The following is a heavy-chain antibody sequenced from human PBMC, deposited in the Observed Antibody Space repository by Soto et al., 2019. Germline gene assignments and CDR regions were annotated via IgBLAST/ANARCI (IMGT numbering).Heavy chain of an antibody. Sequence: GASVKVSCKASGYTFTGYGISWVRQAPGQGLEWMGWISAYNGNTNYAQKLQGRVTMTTDTSTSTAYMELRSLRSDDTAVYYCARYYYGSGSYGSPTNYYYYGMDVWGQRTTVTVSS. V-gene: IGHV1-18*04. D-gene: IGHD3-10*01. J-gene: IGHJ6*02. CDR3: ARYYYGSGSYGSPTNYYYYGMDV. CDR2: ISAYNGNT. CDR1: GYTFTGYG.